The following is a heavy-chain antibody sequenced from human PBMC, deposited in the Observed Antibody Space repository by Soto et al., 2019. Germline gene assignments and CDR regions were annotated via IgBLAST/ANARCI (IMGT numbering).Heavy chain of an antibody. CDR3: AAGLGQLDTDFDY. V-gene: IGHV1-69*06. Sequence: ALVKVSCNASGGTFSSYAISLVRQAPGQGLEWMGGIIPISGTANYAQKFQGRVTITADMSTSTAYMELSSLRSEDTAVYYCAAGLGQLDTDFDYWGQGTLVTVSS. J-gene: IGHJ4*02. CDR2: IIPISGTA. CDR1: GGTFSSYA. D-gene: IGHD6-6*01.